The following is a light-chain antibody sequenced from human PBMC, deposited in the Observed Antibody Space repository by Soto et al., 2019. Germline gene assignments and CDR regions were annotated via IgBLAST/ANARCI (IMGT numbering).Light chain of an antibody. CDR3: QQYNNWPPIT. V-gene: IGKV3-15*01. J-gene: IGKJ5*01. Sequence: DIVMTQSPLSLPVTPGEPASISCRSSERLLHSNGYNYLDWYQQKPGQAPRLLIYDATTRATGIPARFSGSGSGTEFTLTISSLQSEDFGIYYCQQYNNWPPITFGQGTRLEIK. CDR2: DAT. CDR1: ERLLHSNGYNY.